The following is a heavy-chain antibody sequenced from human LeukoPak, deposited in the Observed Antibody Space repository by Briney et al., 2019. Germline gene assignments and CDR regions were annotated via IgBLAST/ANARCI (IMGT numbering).Heavy chain of an antibody. CDR3: ARDGGNGHRSFDI. V-gene: IGHV1-18*01. Sequence: GASVKVSCKASGYTFTSYDINWVRQATGQGLEWMGWMNPNSGNTNYAQKLQGRVTMTTDTSTSTAYMELRSLRSDDTAVYYCARDGGNGHRSFDIWGQGTMVTVSS. D-gene: IGHD4-23*01. CDR1: GYTFTSYD. CDR2: MNPNSGNT. J-gene: IGHJ3*02.